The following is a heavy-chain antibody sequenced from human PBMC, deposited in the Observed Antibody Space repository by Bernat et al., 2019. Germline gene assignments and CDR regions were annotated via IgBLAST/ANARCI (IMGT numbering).Heavy chain of an antibody. J-gene: IGHJ4*02. CDR2: ISSSSSYI. V-gene: IGHV3-21*01. Sequence: EVQLVESGGGLVKPGGSLRLSCAASGFTFSSYSMNWVRQAPGKGLEWVSSISSSSSYIYYADEVKGRLTSSRDNAKNSLYLRMNSLRAEDAAVYYCARVSGTAMVATDYWGQGTLVTVSS. D-gene: IGHD5-18*01. CDR3: ARVSGTAMVATDY. CDR1: GFTFSSYS.